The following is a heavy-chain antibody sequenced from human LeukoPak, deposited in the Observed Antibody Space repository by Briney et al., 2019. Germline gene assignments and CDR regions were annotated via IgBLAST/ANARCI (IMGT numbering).Heavy chain of an antibody. CDR1: GYTFTSYA. V-gene: IGHV1-3*03. CDR3: ARALSAGTLDY. Sequence: ASVKVSCKASGYTFTSYAMHWVRQAHAQGLEWMGWINAGNGNTKYSQEFQGRVTITRDTSASTAYMELSSLRSEDMAVYYCARALSAGTLDYWGQGTLVTVSS. CDR2: INAGNGNT. J-gene: IGHJ4*02. D-gene: IGHD6-13*01.